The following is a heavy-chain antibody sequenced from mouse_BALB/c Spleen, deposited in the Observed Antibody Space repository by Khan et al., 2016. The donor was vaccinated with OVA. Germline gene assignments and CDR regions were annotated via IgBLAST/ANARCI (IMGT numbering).Heavy chain of an antibody. CDR3: ARDYCSSYRYFDV. CDR1: GYTFTDYA. D-gene: IGHD1-1*01. J-gene: IGHJ1*01. CDR2: ISTYYGDA. Sequence: QVQLKQSGAELVRPGVSVKISCKGSGYTFTDYAMHWVKQSHAKSLEWIGVISTYYGDANYNQKFKGKATMTVDKSSSTAYMELARLTSEDSAIYYCARDYCSSYRYFDVWGAGTTVTVSS. V-gene: IGHV1S137*01.